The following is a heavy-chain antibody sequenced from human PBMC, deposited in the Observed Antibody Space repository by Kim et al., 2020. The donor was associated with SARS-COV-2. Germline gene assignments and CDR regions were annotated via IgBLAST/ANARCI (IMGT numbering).Heavy chain of an antibody. CDR2: ISWNSGSI. Sequence: GGSLRLSCAASGFTFDDYAMHWVRQAPGKGLEWVSGISWNSGSIGYADSVKGRFTISRDNAKNSLYLQMNSLRAEDTALYYCAKDISSGYGGRIQYWGQGTLVTVSS. CDR3: AKDISSGYGGRIQY. J-gene: IGHJ4*02. V-gene: IGHV3-9*01. CDR1: GFTFDDYA. D-gene: IGHD5-12*01.